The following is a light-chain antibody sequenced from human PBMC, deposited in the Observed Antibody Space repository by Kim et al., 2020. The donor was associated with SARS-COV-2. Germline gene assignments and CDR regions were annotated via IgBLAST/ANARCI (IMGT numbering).Light chain of an antibody. CDR1: SLRSYY. Sequence: VALGQTVRITCQGDSLRSYYATWYQQKPGQGPILVIYGKNNRPSGIPDRFSGSSSGNTASLTITGTQAGDEADYYCNSRDSNDNVVFGGGTKLTVL. CDR2: GKN. V-gene: IGLV3-19*01. CDR3: NSRDSNDNVV. J-gene: IGLJ2*01.